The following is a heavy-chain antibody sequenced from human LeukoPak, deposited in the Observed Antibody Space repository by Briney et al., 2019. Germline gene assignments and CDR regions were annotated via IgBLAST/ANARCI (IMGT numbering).Heavy chain of an antibody. J-gene: IGHJ3*02. D-gene: IGHD1-26*01. CDR3: AKDSGIVGATISSDAFDI. CDR2: IWYGGSNK. CDR1: GFTFSSYG. Sequence: PGGSLRLSCAASGFTFSSYGMHWVRQAPGKGLEWVAVIWYGGSNKYYADSVKGRFTISRDNSKNTLYLQMNSLRAEDTAVYYCAKDSGIVGATISSDAFDIWGQGTMVTVSS. V-gene: IGHV3-30*02.